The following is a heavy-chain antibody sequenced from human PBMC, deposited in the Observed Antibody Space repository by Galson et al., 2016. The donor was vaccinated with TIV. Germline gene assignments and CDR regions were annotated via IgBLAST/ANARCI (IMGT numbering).Heavy chain of an antibody. Sequence: SETLSLTCAVSGASISTYYWSWIRQPPGKGLEWIGYLYYTGTTNYNPSLKSRVTISRDTSKNQFSLKLRSVTDADTAVYFRTRDVTRLNESTDFYYHYVEVWGKGTTVPVSS. CDR2: LYYTGTT. J-gene: IGHJ6*03. V-gene: IGHV4-59*01. CDR3: TRDVTRLNESTDFYYHYVEV. CDR1: GASISTYY. D-gene: IGHD2-2*01.